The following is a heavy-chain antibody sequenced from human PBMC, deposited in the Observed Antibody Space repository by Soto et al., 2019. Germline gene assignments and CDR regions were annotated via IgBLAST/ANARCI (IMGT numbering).Heavy chain of an antibody. V-gene: IGHV4-39*01. J-gene: IGHJ4*02. D-gene: IGHD2-15*01. CDR3: AAYYRSCGHGSCCDS. Sequence: SETLSLTCTVFGGPISSDRYYWAWIRQPPGKGLEWIGSVFHSGSTFYTPSLKSRITISGDTSKNQFSLRLSSVTATDTAVYYCAAYYRSCGHGSCCDSWGQGTLVTVSS. CDR2: VFHSGST. CDR1: GGPISSDRYY.